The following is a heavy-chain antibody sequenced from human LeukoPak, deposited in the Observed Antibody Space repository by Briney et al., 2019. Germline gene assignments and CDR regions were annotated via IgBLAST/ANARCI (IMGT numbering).Heavy chain of an antibody. D-gene: IGHD2-8*01. CDR3: ARSPTSVSNPYYFDY. CDR2: IYPGDSDT. V-gene: IGHV5-51*01. J-gene: IGHJ4*02. Sequence: GEALQISCTTAGCKFTTYWIGWGRRMAGKGVEWMGIIYPGDSDTRYRPSFQGQVTISADRSLNTAYLQWRSLKASDTAMYYCARSPTSVSNPYYFDYWGQGTLVTVSS. CDR1: GCKFTTYW.